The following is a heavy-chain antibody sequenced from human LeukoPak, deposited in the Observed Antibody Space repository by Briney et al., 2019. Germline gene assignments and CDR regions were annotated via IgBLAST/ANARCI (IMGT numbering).Heavy chain of an antibody. V-gene: IGHV4-59*08. CDR3: ARHEGDGYATPTYGMDV. CDR1: GGSISSYY. Sequence: PSETLSLTCTVSGGSISSYYWSWLRQPPGKGLEWIGYIYYSGSTNYNPSLKSRVTISVDTSKNQFSLKLSSVTAADTAVYYCARHEGDGYATPTYGMDVWGQGTTVTVSS. J-gene: IGHJ6*02. CDR2: IYYSGST. D-gene: IGHD5-24*01.